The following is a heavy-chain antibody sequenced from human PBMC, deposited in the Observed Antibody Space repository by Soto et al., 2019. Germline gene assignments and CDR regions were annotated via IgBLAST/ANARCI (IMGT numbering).Heavy chain of an antibody. J-gene: IGHJ6*02. CDR2: IDTSGNT. CDR3: ARYSNNWFQTEGMDV. Sequence: ETLALTCTVSVDSITSYYWSWIRQPAGKGLEWIGRIDTSGNTNHNPALKSRVTMSVDTSKKQFSLKLTSVTAADTAVYYCARYSNNWFQTEGMDVWGQGTTVTVS. CDR1: VDSITSYY. D-gene: IGHD6-13*01. V-gene: IGHV4-4*07.